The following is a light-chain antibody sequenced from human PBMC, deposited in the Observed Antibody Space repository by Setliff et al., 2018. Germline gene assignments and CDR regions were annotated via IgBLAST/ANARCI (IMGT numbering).Light chain of an antibody. J-gene: IGLJ1*01. CDR2: DVT. Sequence: QSVLAQPASVSGSPGQSITISCTGTDSDVGGFNYVSWYQLHPGKAPKVIIYDVTARPSGVSDRFSASKSGDTASLTISGLQPEDEADYYCSSYTSLSTRVFGTGTKSPS. V-gene: IGLV2-14*01. CDR3: SSYTSLSTRV. CDR1: DSDVGGFNY.